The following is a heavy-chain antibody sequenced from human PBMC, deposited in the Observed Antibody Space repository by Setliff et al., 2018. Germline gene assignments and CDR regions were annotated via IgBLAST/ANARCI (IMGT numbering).Heavy chain of an antibody. V-gene: IGHV1-18*01. CDR2: ISAYNGNT. CDR1: GYTFTSYG. CDR3: VREGVDRRSSTDYRYYMDV. J-gene: IGHJ6*03. Sequence: ASVKVSCKASGYTFTSYGISWVRQAPGQGLEWMGWISAYNGNTNYARKFQGRVTIITDESTSTAYMQLSSLGSEDTAVYYCVREGVDRRSSTDYRYYMDVWGEGTTVTVSS. D-gene: IGHD6-6*01.